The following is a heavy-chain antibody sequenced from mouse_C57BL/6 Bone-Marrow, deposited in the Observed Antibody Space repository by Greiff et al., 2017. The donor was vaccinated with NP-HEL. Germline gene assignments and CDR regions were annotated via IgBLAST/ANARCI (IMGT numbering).Heavy chain of an antibody. CDR3: ARRDYGSSYWYFDV. J-gene: IGHJ1*03. V-gene: IGHV15-2*01. Sequence: VQLHHSGSELRSPGSSVKLSCKDFDSEVFPIAYMSWVRQKPGHGFEWIGGILPSIGRTIYGEKFEDKATLDADTLSNTAYLELNSLTSEDSAIYYCARRDYGSSYWYFDVWGTGTTVTVSS. CDR1: DSEVFPIAY. CDR2: ILPSIGRT. D-gene: IGHD1-1*01.